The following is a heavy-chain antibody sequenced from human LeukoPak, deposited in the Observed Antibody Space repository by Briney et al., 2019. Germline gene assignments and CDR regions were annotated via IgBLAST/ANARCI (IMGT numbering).Heavy chain of an antibody. Sequence: SETLSLTCTVSGDSTSSYYWSWIRQPPGKGLEWIGYIYYSGSTNYNPPLKSRLTISIDTSKNQFSLKLSSVTAADTAVYYCARHSGAGTGFVYWGQGTLVTVSS. V-gene: IGHV4-59*08. CDR1: GDSTSSYY. CDR2: IYYSGST. D-gene: IGHD6-19*01. J-gene: IGHJ4*02. CDR3: ARHSGAGTGFVY.